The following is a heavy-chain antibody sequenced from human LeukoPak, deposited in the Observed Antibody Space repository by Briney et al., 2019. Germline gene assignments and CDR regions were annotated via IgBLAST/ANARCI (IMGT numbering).Heavy chain of an antibody. CDR3: ATAEKQWVDYYDTGGIDY. CDR1: GYTFSGYY. V-gene: IGHV1-2*06. CDR2: INPNSGGT. J-gene: IGHJ4*02. D-gene: IGHD3-22*01. Sequence: ASVKVSCKASGYTFSGYYMHWVRQAPGQGLEWMGRINPNSGGTNYAQKFQGRVTMTRDTSISTAYMGLSRLRSDDTAVYYCATAEKQWVDYYDTGGIDYWGQGTLVTVSS.